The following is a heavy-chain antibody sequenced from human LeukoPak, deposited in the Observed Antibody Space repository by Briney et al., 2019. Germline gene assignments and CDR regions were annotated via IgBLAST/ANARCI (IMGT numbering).Heavy chain of an antibody. Sequence: PGGSLRLSCAASGFTFSDYYMSWIRQAPGKGLEWVSVIYSGGSTYYADSVKGRFTVSRDNSKNTLYLQMNSLRAEDTAVYYCARVGGGYDFGYWGQGTLVTVSS. CDR3: ARVGGGYDFGY. J-gene: IGHJ4*02. CDR1: GFTFSDYY. V-gene: IGHV3-53*01. D-gene: IGHD5-12*01. CDR2: IYSGGST.